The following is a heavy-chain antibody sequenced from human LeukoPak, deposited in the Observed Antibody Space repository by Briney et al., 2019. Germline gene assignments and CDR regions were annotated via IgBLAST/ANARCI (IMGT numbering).Heavy chain of an antibody. CDR2: IWNDGTKK. CDR3: ARSYYGSTGYPFDY. J-gene: IGHJ4*02. D-gene: IGHD3-22*01. Sequence: GGSLRLSCAASGFSFSSYGMQWVRQAPGKGLEWVALIWNDGTKKYYGGGVRGRFTISRDNSKNTVYLQMNSLRAEDTAVYYCARSYYGSTGYPFDYWGQGTLVTVSS. CDR1: GFSFSSYG. V-gene: IGHV3-33*01.